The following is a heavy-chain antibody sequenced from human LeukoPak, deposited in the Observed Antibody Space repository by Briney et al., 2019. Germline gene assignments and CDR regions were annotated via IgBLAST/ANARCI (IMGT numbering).Heavy chain of an antibody. CDR2: IYYSGST. Sequence: PSETLSLTCTVSGGSVSSSDYYWGWIRQPPGKGLEWIASIYYSGSTYHNPSLESRVTISIDTSKSQFSLKLSSVTAADTAIYYCARDRRVAVAAFDYWGQGTLVTVSS. D-gene: IGHD6-19*01. V-gene: IGHV4-39*07. CDR3: ARDRRVAVAAFDY. CDR1: GGSVSSSDYY. J-gene: IGHJ4*02.